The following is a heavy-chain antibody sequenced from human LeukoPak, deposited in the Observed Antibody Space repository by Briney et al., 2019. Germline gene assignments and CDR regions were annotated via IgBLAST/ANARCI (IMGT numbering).Heavy chain of an antibody. J-gene: IGHJ4*02. Sequence: ASVKVSCKSSGYTFTGYYMHWVRQAPGQGLEWMGWINPNSGGTNYAQKFQGRVTMTRDTSISTAYMDLTRLRSDDTAVYYCASPLSDYGGNFDYWGQGTLVTVSS. CDR3: ASPLSDYGGNFDY. CDR1: GYTFTGYY. CDR2: INPNSGGT. D-gene: IGHD4-23*01. V-gene: IGHV1-2*02.